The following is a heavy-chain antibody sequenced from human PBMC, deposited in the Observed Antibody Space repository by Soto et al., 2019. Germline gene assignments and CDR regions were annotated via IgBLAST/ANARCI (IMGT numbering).Heavy chain of an antibody. D-gene: IGHD1-1*01. Sequence: SETLSLTCTVSGGSISSGDYYWSWTRQPPGKGLEWIGYFYYSGSTKYNPSLKSRVTILEDTSKNQFSLKLNSVTAADTAVYYCAREGRMGTFDYWGQGALVTVSS. CDR2: FYYSGST. CDR3: AREGRMGTFDY. V-gene: IGHV4-61*08. J-gene: IGHJ4*02. CDR1: GGSISSGDYY.